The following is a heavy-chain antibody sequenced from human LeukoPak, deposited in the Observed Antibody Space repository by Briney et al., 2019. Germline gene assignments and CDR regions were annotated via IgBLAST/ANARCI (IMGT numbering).Heavy chain of an antibody. CDR1: GESVSNNNVA. CDR2: TYYRSKWYN. Sequence: SQTLSLTCAISGESVSNNNVAWNWIRQSPSRGHERLWRTYYRSKWYNDYAISVKSRITINPDTSMNQFSLQLNSVTPDDTAVYYCARVSSRVFDYWGQGTLVTVSS. V-gene: IGHV6-1*01. D-gene: IGHD3-10*01. J-gene: IGHJ4*02. CDR3: ARVSSRVFDY.